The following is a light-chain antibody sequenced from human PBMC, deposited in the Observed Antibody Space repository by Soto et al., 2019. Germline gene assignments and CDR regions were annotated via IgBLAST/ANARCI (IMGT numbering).Light chain of an antibody. J-gene: IGLJ3*02. Sequence: QSVLTQPPSASGTPGQRVTISCSGSSSNIGKNTANWFQQVPGTTPKLLIHGDHQRPSAVPGRFSGSKSCTSASLDISGLEYDEETDYFSAAWDDRLKGWVFGGGTKLTVL. V-gene: IGLV1-44*01. CDR3: AAWDDRLKGWV. CDR1: SSNIGKNT. CDR2: GDH.